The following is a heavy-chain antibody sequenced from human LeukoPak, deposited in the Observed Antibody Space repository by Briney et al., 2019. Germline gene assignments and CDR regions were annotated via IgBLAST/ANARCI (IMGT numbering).Heavy chain of an antibody. Sequence: NPGGSLRLSCAASGFTFSSYSMNWVRQAPGKGLEWVSYISSSSSTIYYADSVKGRFTISRDNAKNSLYLQMNSLRAEDTAVYYCARVTSSRYYDSSAQGDYWGQGTLVTVSS. V-gene: IGHV3-48*01. CDR3: ARVTSSRYYDSSAQGDY. J-gene: IGHJ4*02. CDR2: ISSSSSTI. CDR1: GFTFSSYS. D-gene: IGHD3-22*01.